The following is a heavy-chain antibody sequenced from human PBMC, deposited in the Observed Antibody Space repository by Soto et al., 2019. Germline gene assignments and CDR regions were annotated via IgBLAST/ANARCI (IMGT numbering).Heavy chain of an antibody. CDR3: ARAGITMVRGIIRGYHSDY. J-gene: IGHJ4*02. D-gene: IGHD3-10*01. Sequence: PSETLSLTCTVSGGSISGYYWSWIRQPPGKGLEWIGYMYNTGSTVYNPSFKSRVTISVDTSKVQFSLKLSSVTAADTAVYYCARAGITMVRGIIRGYHSDYWGQGTLVTVSS. CDR1: GGSISGYY. V-gene: IGHV4-59*01. CDR2: MYNTGST.